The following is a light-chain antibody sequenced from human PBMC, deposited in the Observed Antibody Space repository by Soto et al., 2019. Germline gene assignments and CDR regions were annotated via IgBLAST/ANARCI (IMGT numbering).Light chain of an antibody. CDR1: SSDVGGYNY. CDR3: SSYTSSRAYV. CDR2: EVS. V-gene: IGLV2-14*01. J-gene: IGLJ1*01. Sequence: QSVLTQPASVSGSPGQSLTISCTGTSSDVGGYNYVSWYQQQSGKAPKLMIHEVSNRPSGVSSRFSGSKSGNTASLTISGLQAEDEADYYCSSYTSSRAYVFGIGTKVTVL.